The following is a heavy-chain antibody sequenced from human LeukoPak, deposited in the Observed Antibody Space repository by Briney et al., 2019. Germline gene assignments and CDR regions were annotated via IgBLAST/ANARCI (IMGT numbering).Heavy chain of an antibody. J-gene: IGHJ4*02. D-gene: IGHD6-13*01. V-gene: IGHV4-61*02. CDR3: ARQPPIAAAGPAGGFDY. CDR1: GGSISSGSYY. Sequence: PSETLSLTCTVSGGSISSGSYYWSWIRQPAGKGLEWIGRIYTSGSTNYNPSLKSRVTISVDTSKNQFSLKLSSVTAADTAVYYCARQPPIAAAGPAGGFDYWGQGTLVTVSS. CDR2: IYTSGST.